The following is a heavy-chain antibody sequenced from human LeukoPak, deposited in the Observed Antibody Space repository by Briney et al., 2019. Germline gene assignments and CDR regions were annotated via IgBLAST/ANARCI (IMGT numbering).Heavy chain of an antibody. CDR1: GGSISSGGYY. CDR2: IYYSGST. J-gene: IGHJ4*02. D-gene: IGHD2-15*01. CDR3: ARDLWGSGGSCFDY. V-gene: IGHV4-31*03. Sequence: ASETLSLTCTVSGGSISSGGYYWSWIRQHPGKGLEWIGYIYYSGSTYYNPSLKSRVTISVDTSKNQFSLKLSSVTAADTAVYYCARDLWGSGGSCFDYWGQGTLVTVSS.